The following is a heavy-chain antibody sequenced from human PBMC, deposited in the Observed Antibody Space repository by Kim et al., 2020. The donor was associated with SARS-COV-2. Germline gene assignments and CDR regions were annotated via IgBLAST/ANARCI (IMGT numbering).Heavy chain of an antibody. D-gene: IGHD4-17*01. Sequence: SETLSLTCSVSGDSIAGSSHYWGWLRQPPGRGLEWIASVYYSGSTHYNPSLKSRLAISVDTLKNRFSLRLFSVTAADTAVYYCVRNVSELTSSTTKRNWFDHWGQGMLVTVSS. CDR1: GDSIAGSSHY. CDR2: VYYSGST. V-gene: IGHV4-39*01. J-gene: IGHJ5*02. CDR3: VRNVSELTSSTTKRNWFDH.